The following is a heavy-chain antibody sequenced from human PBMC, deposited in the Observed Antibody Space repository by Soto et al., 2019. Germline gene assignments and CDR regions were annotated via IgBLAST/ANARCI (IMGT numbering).Heavy chain of an antibody. V-gene: IGHV3-23*01. CDR2: ISGSGDSP. J-gene: IGHJ4*02. D-gene: IGHD2-2*01. CDR1: GFSFSTYT. CDR3: AKARCSTSNCYVPDY. Sequence: GGSLRLSCAASGFSFSTYTMSWVRRAPGKGLEWVSTISGSGDSPSYADSVQGRFTISRDNPKRALYLQMNNLRAEDTAMYYCAKARCSTSNCYVPDYRGQGTLVTVSS.